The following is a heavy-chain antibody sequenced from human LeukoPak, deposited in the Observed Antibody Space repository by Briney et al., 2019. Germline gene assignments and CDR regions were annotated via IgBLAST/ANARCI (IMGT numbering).Heavy chain of an antibody. CDR2: IDYSGST. V-gene: IGHV4-39*07. CDR3: ARSDVNYGDYTYWYFDL. D-gene: IGHD4-17*01. CDR1: DGSISRSSYY. Sequence: SETLSLSCSVSDGSISRSSYYWGWIRQPPGKGLEWIGIIDYSGSTDYNPSLKSRVTISVDTSKNQFSLKLSSVTAADTAVYYCARSDVNYGDYTYWYFDLWGRGTLVTVSS. J-gene: IGHJ2*01.